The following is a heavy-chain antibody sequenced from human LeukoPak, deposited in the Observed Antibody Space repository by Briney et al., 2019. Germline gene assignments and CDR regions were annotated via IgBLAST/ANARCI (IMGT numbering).Heavy chain of an antibody. Sequence: ASVKVSCKASGYTFTSYGISWVRPAPGQGLEWMGWISAYNGNTNYAQKLQGRVTMTTDTSTSTAYMELRSLRSDDTAVYYCARDTLYRQLYDSSGYPIDYWGQGTLVTVSS. CDR3: ARDTLYRQLYDSSGYPIDY. D-gene: IGHD3-22*01. CDR1: GYTFTSYG. CDR2: ISAYNGNT. J-gene: IGHJ4*02. V-gene: IGHV1-18*01.